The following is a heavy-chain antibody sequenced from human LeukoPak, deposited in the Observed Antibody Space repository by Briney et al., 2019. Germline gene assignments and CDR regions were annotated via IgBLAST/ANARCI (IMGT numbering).Heavy chain of an antibody. D-gene: IGHD3-22*01. V-gene: IGHV3-11*04. CDR3: ARENSGGYYPHYHYYGMDV. CDR2: ISSGGSTI. CDR1: GYTLTELS. Sequence: SCKVSGYTLTELSMNWVRQAPGKGLEWVSYISSGGSTIYYADSVKGRFTISRDNAKNSLYLQMNSLRAEDTAVYYCARENSGGYYPHYHYYGMDVWGQGTTVTVSS. J-gene: IGHJ6*02.